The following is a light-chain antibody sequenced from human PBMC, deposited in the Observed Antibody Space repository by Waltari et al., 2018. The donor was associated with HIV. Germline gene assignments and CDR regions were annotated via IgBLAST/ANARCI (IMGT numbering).Light chain of an antibody. CDR3: QVWDSSTARV. V-gene: IGLV3-9*01. CDR1: NIGSKN. CDR2: RDS. J-gene: IGLJ3*02. Sequence: YELTQPLSVSVALGQTARNTFGGHNIGSKNVHWYQQKPGQAPVMVIYRDSNRPTGIPERFSGSNSGNTATLTISRAQAGDEADYYCQVWDSSTARVFGGGTKLTVL.